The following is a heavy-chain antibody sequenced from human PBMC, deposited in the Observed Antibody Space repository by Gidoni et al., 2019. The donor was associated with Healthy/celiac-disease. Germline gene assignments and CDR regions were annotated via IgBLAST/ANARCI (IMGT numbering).Heavy chain of an antibody. J-gene: IGHJ4*02. V-gene: IGHV3-30*18. Sequence: QVQLVASGVGVVHPCRSLRLSCAAAGCTSSRYGRHWVRQAPGKGLEWVAVISYDGSNKYYADSVKGRFTISRDNSKNTLYLQMNSLRAEDTAVYYCAKDSLGYCSGGSCYLLDYWGQGTLVTVSS. CDR2: ISYDGSNK. CDR1: GCTSSRYG. CDR3: AKDSLGYCSGGSCYLLDY. D-gene: IGHD2-15*01.